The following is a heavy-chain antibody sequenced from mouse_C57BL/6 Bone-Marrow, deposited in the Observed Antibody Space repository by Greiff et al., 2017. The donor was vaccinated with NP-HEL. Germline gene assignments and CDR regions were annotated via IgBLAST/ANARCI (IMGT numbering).Heavy chain of an antibody. CDR1: GFTFSDYG. D-gene: IGHD2-1*01. CDR2: ISSGSSTI. Sequence: DVQLQESGGGLVKPGGSLKLSCAASGFTFSDYGMHWVRQAPEKGLEWVAYISSGSSTIYYADTVKGRFTISRDNAKNTLFLQMTSLRSEDTAMYYCARGGNGSVYFDYWGQGTTLTVSS. J-gene: IGHJ2*01. CDR3: ARGGNGSVYFDY. V-gene: IGHV5-17*01.